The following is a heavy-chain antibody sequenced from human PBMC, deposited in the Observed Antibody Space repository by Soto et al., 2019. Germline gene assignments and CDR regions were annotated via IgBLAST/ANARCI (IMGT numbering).Heavy chain of an antibody. J-gene: IGHJ4*02. CDR3: ARDDSGSYSDY. CDR2: ISSSSSYM. V-gene: IGHV3-21*01. Sequence: GGSLRLSCAASGFTFSSYSMNWVRQAPGKGLEWVSSISSSSSYMYYADSVKGRFTISRDNAKNSLYLQMNSLRAEETAVYYCARDDSGSYSDYWGQGTLVTV. CDR1: GFTFSSYS. D-gene: IGHD1-26*01.